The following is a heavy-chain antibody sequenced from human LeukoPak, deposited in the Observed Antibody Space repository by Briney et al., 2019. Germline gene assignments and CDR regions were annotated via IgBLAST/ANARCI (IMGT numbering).Heavy chain of an antibody. CDR3: ATRLRDYYGSGSRPFDY. CDR1: GGTFSSYA. J-gene: IGHJ4*02. CDR2: IIPIFGTA. D-gene: IGHD3-10*01. V-gene: IGHV1-69*13. Sequence: GASVKVSCKASGGTFSSYAINWVRQAPGQGLEWMGGIIPIFGTANYAQKFQGRVTITADESTSTAYMDLSSLKSEDTPVYYCATRLRDYYGSGSRPFDYWGQGTLVTVSS.